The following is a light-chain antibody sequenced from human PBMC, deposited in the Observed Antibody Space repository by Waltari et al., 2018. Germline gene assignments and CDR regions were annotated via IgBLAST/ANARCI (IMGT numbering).Light chain of an antibody. CDR2: AAS. J-gene: IGKJ4*01. CDR3: QQFFTTPLT. Sequence: DIQMTQSPSSLSASVGDSVTITCRASQAISNYLNWYQHKPGEAPKLLIYAASTLQSGVPSTFSASGSGTDFSLTISSLQPDDFATYFCQQFFTTPLTFGGGTRVEIK. CDR1: QAISNY. V-gene: IGKV1-39*01.